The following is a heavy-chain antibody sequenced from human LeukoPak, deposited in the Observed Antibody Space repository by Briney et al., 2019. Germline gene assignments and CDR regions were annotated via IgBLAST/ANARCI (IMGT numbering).Heavy chain of an antibody. CDR1: GYTFTGHY. J-gene: IGHJ4*02. CDR3: ARSKHYDFWGGYYRTPSEIDY. V-gene: IGHV1-8*03. CDR2: INPNSGNT. Sequence: ASVKVSCKASGYTFTGHYMHWVRQAPGQGLEWMGWINPNSGNTGYAQKFQGRVTITRNTSISTAYMELSSLRSEDTAVYYCARSKHYDFWGGYYRTPSEIDYWGQGTLVTVSS. D-gene: IGHD3-3*01.